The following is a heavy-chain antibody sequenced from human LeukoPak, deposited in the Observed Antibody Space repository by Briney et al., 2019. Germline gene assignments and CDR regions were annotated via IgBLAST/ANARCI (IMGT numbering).Heavy chain of an antibody. CDR2: INSDGSST. V-gene: IGHV3-74*01. D-gene: IGHD3-3*01. Sequence: GGSLRLTCAASGFTFSSYWMHWVRQAPGKGLVWVSRINSDGSSTSYADSVKGRFTISRDNAKNTLYLQMNSLRAEDTAVYYCARDLSYDFWSGYYWPLYGMDVWGQGTTVTVSS. J-gene: IGHJ6*02. CDR1: GFTFSSYW. CDR3: ARDLSYDFWSGYYWPLYGMDV.